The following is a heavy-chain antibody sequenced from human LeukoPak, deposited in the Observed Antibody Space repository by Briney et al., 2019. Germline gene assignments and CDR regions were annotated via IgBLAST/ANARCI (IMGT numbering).Heavy chain of an antibody. V-gene: IGHV4-31*03. CDR1: GGSICSGGYY. J-gene: IGHJ3*02. D-gene: IGHD6-13*01. CDR2: IYYSGST. CDR3: ARDTRIAAAGTSKEDAFDI. Sequence: SETLSLTCTVSGGSICSGGYYWSWIRQHPGKGLEWIGYIYYSGSTYYNPSLKSRVTISVDTSKNQFSLKLSSVTAADTAVYYCARDTRIAAAGTSKEDAFDIWGQGTMVTVSS.